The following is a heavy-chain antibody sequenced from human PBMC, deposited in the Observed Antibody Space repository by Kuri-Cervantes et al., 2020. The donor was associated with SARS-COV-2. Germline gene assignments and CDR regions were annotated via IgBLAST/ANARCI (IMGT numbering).Heavy chain of an antibody. J-gene: IGHJ3*02. Sequence: GESLKISCAASGFTFSDYYMSWIRQAPGKGLEWVSYISSSGSTIYYADSVKGRFTISRDNAKNSLYLQMNSLRAEDTAVYYCATVTPDIVVVPAAIPGAFDIWGQGTMVTVSS. CDR3: ATVTPDIVVVPAAIPGAFDI. CDR1: GFTFSDYY. D-gene: IGHD2-2*02. CDR2: ISSSGSTI. V-gene: IGHV3-11*01.